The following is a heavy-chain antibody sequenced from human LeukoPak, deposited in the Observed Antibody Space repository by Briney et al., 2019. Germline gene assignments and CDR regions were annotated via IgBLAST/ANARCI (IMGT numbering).Heavy chain of an antibody. CDR3: ARDRGYSYPVDY. Sequence: SETLSLTCTVSGGSISSYYWSWIRQPPGKGLEWIGYIYYSGSTNYIPSLKSRVTISVDTSKNQFSLKLSSVTAADTAVYYCARDRGYSYPVDYWGQGTLVTVSS. V-gene: IGHV4-59*12. D-gene: IGHD5-18*01. J-gene: IGHJ4*02. CDR2: IYYSGST. CDR1: GGSISSYY.